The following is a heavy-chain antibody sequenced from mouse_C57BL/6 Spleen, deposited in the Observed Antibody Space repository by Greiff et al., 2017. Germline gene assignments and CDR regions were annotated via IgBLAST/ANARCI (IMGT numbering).Heavy chain of an antibody. CDR2: IDPSDSYT. J-gene: IGHJ4*01. CDR1: GYTFTSYW. CDR3: ARCNSNYVGAMDY. Sequence: QVQLQQPGAELVMPGASVKLSCKASGYTFTSYWMHWVKQRPGQGLEWIGEIDPSDSYTNYNQQFKGKSTLTVDKSSSTAYMQLSSLTSEDSAVYYCARCNSNYVGAMDYWGQGTSVTVSS. V-gene: IGHV1-69*01. D-gene: IGHD2-5*01.